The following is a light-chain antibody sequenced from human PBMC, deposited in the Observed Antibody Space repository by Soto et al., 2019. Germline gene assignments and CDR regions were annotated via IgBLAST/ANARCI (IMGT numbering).Light chain of an antibody. V-gene: IGLV2-11*01. CDR3: CSYVDTDTWV. CDR2: DVS. Sequence: QSALTQPRSVSGSPGQSVTISCTGSSSDVGSYNYVSWYQHHPGKAPKLMIYDVSKRPSGVPDRFSGSKSGNTASLTISGLQAEDEADYYCCSYVDTDTWVFGGGTQLTVL. J-gene: IGLJ3*02. CDR1: SSDVGSYNY.